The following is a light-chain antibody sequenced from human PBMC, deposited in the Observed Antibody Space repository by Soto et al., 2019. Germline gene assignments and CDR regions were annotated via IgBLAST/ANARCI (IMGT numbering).Light chain of an antibody. CDR3: QSYDTSLSVI. CDR1: SSNIGARYD. CDR2: ANT. Sequence: QPVLTQPPSVSGAPGQRVTISCTGSSSNIGARYDVHWYLQLPGTAPKLLIYANTNRPSGVPDRFSGSKSGTSASLAITGLQAEDEADYYCQSYDTSLSVIFGGGTKLTVL. V-gene: IGLV1-40*01. J-gene: IGLJ2*01.